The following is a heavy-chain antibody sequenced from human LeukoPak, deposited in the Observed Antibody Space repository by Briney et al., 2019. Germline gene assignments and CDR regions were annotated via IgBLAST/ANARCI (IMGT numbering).Heavy chain of an antibody. CDR1: GFTFTKYW. D-gene: IGHD6-13*01. CDR3: AKGGVRNSSWMDY. V-gene: IGHV3-7*03. CDR2: IKQDGSDK. Sequence: GDPLRLSCAASGFTFTKYWMTWVRQAPGKGLEWVGNIKQDGSDKNYMDSVKGRFTISRDNTKNSLYLQMNSLRAEDTAVYYCAKGGVRNSSWMDYWGQGTLVTVSS. J-gene: IGHJ4*02.